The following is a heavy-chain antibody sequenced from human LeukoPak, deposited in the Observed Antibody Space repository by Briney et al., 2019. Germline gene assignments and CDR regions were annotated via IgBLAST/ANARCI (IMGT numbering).Heavy chain of an antibody. J-gene: IGHJ6*02. CDR1: GFTFSGYG. V-gene: IGHV3-33*01. CDR3: ARIGCSGSNCYGYYYYGMDV. CDR2: IWYDGSNK. D-gene: IGHD2-15*01. Sequence: PWRSPRLSCAASGFTFSGYGMHWVRQAPGKGLEWVAIIWYDGSNKYFAESVKGRFTMSRDNSKNTLYLQMNSLRAEDTAVYYCARIGCSGSNCYGYYYYGMDVWGQGTPVTVSS.